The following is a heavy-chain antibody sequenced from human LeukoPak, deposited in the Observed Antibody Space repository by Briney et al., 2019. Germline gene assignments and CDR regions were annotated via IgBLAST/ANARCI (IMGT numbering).Heavy chain of an antibody. CDR3: ARYRYCSGGSCYSDYYYYYGMDV. V-gene: IGHV3-21*01. CDR2: ISSSSSYI. Sequence: GGSLRLPCAASGFTFSSYSMNWVRQAPGKGLEWVSSISSSSSYIYYADSVKGRFTISRDNAKNSLYLQMNSLRAEDTAVYYCARYRYCSGGSCYSDYYYYYGMDVWGQGTTVTVSS. D-gene: IGHD2-15*01. J-gene: IGHJ6*02. CDR1: GFTFSSYS.